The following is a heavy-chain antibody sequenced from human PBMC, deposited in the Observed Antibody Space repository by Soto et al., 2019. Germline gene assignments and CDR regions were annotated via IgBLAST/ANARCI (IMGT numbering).Heavy chain of an antibody. V-gene: IGHV1-69*13. CDR1: GGTFSSYA. CDR3: ARGFKRLELNNWFDP. CDR2: IIPIFGTA. D-gene: IGHD1-7*01. J-gene: IGHJ5*02. Sequence: ASVKVSCKASGGTFSSYAISWVRQAPGQGLEWMGGIIPIFGTANYAQKFQGRVTITADESTSTAYMELSSLRSEDTAVYYCARGFKRLELNNWFDPWGQGTLVTVSS.